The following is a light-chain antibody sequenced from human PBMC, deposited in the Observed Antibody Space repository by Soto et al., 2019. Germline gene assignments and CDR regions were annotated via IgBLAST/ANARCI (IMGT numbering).Light chain of an antibody. J-gene: IGKJ4*01. V-gene: IGKV3D-20*01. CDR3: QHYGDSHPT. CDR2: DAS. Sequence: IVLTQSPVTLSLSPGEVATLSCGASQTITFNFLAWYQQKPGLAPRLLVYDASIRADGIPDRFSGSVSGTDFTLTISRLEPEDFAMYYYQHYGDSHPTFGGGTKVEI. CDR1: QTITFNF.